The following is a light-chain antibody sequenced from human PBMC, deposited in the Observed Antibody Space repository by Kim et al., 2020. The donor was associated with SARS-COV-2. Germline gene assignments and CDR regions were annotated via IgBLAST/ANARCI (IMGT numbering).Light chain of an antibody. CDR3: QQRYRWLT. CDR1: QSVGSY. CDR2: DAS. J-gene: IGKJ4*01. Sequence: SLAPGERAILSCRASQSVGSYLAWYQQKVGQAPRLLIYDASNRATDIPARFSGSWSGTDFTLTISSLEPEDFAVYYCQQRYRWLTFGGGTKVDIK. V-gene: IGKV3-11*01.